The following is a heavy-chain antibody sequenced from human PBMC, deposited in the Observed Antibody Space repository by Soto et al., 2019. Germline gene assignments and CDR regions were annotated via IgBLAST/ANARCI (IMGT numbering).Heavy chain of an antibody. CDR2: IWYDGNNK. Sequence: QVQLVESGGGVVQPGRSLRLSCAASGFTFNPYGMHWVRQAPGKGLEWVGIIWYDGNNKYYADSVKGRFTISRDNSKNTLYLQINSLTAEDTAVYYCAREGDGDGFDIWGQGTMVTVSS. CDR1: GFTFNPYG. CDR3: AREGDGDGFDI. V-gene: IGHV3-33*01. D-gene: IGHD3-10*01. J-gene: IGHJ3*02.